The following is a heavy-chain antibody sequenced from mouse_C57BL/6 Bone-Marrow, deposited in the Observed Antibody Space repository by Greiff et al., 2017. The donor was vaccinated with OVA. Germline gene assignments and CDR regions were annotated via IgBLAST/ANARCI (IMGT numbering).Heavy chain of an antibody. Sequence: QVQLQQSGAELARPGASVKMSCKASGYTFTSYTMHWVKQRPGQGLEWIGYINPSSGYTKYNQKFKDKATLTADKSSSTAYMQLSSLTSEDSAVYDYARVTVGARYSFDYWGRGTALTVSS. CDR3: ARVTVGARYSFDY. J-gene: IGHJ2*01. V-gene: IGHV1-4*01. D-gene: IGHD2-14*01. CDR1: GYTFTSYT. CDR2: INPSSGYT.